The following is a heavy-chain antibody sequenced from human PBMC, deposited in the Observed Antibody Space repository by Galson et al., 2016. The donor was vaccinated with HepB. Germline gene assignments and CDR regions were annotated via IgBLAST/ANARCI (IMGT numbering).Heavy chain of an antibody. CDR1: GFTFSTYA. Sequence: SLRLSCAGSGFTFSTYAMHWVRQGPGKGLEWVALISNDGKTGHYVDSVKGRFTISRDNSKNTLYLQMNSLRPDDTAIYYCAMPCDNVGFDCGFWGQGTLVTVSS. J-gene: IGHJ4*02. CDR2: ISNDGKTG. D-gene: IGHD3-9*01. CDR3: AMPCDNVGFDCGF. V-gene: IGHV3-30*03.